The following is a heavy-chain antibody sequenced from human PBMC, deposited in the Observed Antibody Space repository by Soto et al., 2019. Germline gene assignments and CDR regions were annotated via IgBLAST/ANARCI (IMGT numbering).Heavy chain of an antibody. D-gene: IGHD3-10*01. V-gene: IGHV3-74*01. Sequence: GGSLRLSCAASGFTFDDYAMHWVRQAPGKGLVWVSRINSDGSSTSYADSVKGRFTISRDNAKNTLFLQMNSLRADDTAVYYCARARYYFGSGSYYNAPWGQGTLVTVSS. CDR3: ARARYYFGSGSYYNAP. J-gene: IGHJ5*02. CDR2: INSDGSST. CDR1: GFTFDDYA.